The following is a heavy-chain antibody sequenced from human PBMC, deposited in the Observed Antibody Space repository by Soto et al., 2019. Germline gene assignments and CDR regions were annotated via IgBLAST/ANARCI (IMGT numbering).Heavy chain of an antibody. CDR2: INPNSGGT. Sequence: ASVKVSCKASGYTFTGYYMHWVRQAPGQGLEWMGWINPNSGGTNYAQKFQGRVTMTRDTSISTAYIELSRLRSDDTAVYYCAREVDIVVVVAATERHNWFDPWGQGTLVTVSS. CDR3: AREVDIVVVVAATERHNWFDP. V-gene: IGHV1-2*02. D-gene: IGHD2-15*01. CDR1: GYTFTGYY. J-gene: IGHJ5*02.